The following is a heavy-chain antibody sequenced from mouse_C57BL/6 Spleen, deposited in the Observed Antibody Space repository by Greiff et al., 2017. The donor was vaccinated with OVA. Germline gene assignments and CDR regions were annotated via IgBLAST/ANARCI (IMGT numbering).Heavy chain of an antibody. CDR3: ARSETTAVEGTFDY. V-gene: IGHV1-50*01. J-gene: IGHJ2*01. CDR2: IDPSDSYT. D-gene: IGHD1-1*01. Sequence: QVQLQQSGAELVKPGASVKLSCKASGYTFTSYWMQWVKQRPGQGVEWIGEIDPSDSYTNYNQKFKGKATLTVDTSASTAYMQLSSLTSEDSAVSYCARSETTAVEGTFDYWGQGTTLTVAS. CDR1: GYTFTSYW.